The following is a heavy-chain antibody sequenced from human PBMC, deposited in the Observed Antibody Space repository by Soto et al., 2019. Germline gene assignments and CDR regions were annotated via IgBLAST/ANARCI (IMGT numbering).Heavy chain of an antibody. Sequence: SVKVSCKASGGTFSSYAISWVRQAPGQGLEWMGGIIPIFGAANYAQKFQGRVTITADESTSTAYMELSSLRSEDTAVYYCARSSGYSYGLGGRYYYYGMDVWGQGTTVTVSS. D-gene: IGHD5-18*01. J-gene: IGHJ6*02. CDR3: ARSSGYSYGLGGRYYYYGMDV. CDR2: IIPIFGAA. V-gene: IGHV1-69*13. CDR1: GGTFSSYA.